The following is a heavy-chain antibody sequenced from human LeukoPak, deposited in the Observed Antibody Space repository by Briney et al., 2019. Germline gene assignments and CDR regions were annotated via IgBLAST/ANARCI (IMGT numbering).Heavy chain of an antibody. D-gene: IGHD3-10*01. CDR1: GYTFTGHY. V-gene: IGHV1-2*02. CDR2: INPNSGGT. J-gene: IGHJ4*02. CDR3: ASAPVPYYYGSGSYYYRDY. Sequence: GASVKVSCKASGYTFTGHYMHWVRQAPGQGLEWMGWINPNSGGTNYAQKFQGRVTMTRDTSISTAYMELSRLRSDDTAVYYCASAPVPYYYGSGSYYYRDYWGQGTLVTVSS.